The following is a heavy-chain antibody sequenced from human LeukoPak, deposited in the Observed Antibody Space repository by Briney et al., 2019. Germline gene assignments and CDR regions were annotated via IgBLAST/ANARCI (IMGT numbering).Heavy chain of an antibody. Sequence: GGSLRLSCAASGFTLDNVWMSWVRQAPGQGLEWFGRIESKTDGGTTNYAAPVKGRFTISRDDSENTLYLQMNSLKTEDTAVYYCTTPFYSGSGSYYNAFDIWGQGTVVTVSS. CDR2: IESKTDGGTT. J-gene: IGHJ3*02. CDR1: GFTLDNVW. CDR3: TTPFYSGSGSYYNAFDI. V-gene: IGHV3-15*04. D-gene: IGHD3-10*01.